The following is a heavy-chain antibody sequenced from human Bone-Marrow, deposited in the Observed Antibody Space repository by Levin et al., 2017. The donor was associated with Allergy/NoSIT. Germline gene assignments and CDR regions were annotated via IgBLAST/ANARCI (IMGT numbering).Heavy chain of an antibody. CDR3: TRRDSSGWQFDY. Sequence: GESLKISCAASGFTFSGSAMHWVRQASGKGLEWVGRMRSEANSYATAYAASVKGRFTISRDDSKNTAYLQMNSLKSEDTAVYYCTRRDSSGWQFDYWGQGTLVTVSS. CDR2: MRSEANSYAT. CDR1: GFTFSGSA. J-gene: IGHJ4*02. V-gene: IGHV3-73*01. D-gene: IGHD6-19*01.